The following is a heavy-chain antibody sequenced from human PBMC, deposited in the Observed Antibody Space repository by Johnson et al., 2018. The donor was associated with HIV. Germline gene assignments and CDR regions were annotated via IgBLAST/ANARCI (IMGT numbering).Heavy chain of an antibody. CDR1: GFTVRSNY. CDR3: ASFWATGAFDI. Sequence: EVQLVESGGGLIQPGGSLRLSCEASGFTVRSNYISWVRQAPGKGLEWVSVIYSGGDTYYADSMRGRLTISRDNSKNTVYLQMNSLRAEDTAVYYCASFWATGAFDIWGQGTMVTVSS. D-gene: IGHD3-10*01. V-gene: IGHV3-53*01. J-gene: IGHJ3*02. CDR2: IYSGGDT.